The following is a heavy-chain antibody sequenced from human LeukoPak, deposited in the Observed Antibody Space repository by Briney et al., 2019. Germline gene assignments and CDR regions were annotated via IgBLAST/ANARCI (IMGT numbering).Heavy chain of an antibody. D-gene: IGHD5-24*01. J-gene: IGHJ3*02. Sequence: GGSLRLSCAASGFTFSSYSMNWVRQAPGKGLEWVSSISSSSSYIYYADSVKGRFTISRDNSKSTLYLQMNSLRAEDTAVYYCARATDPDGLDAYDIWGQGTMVTVSS. CDR2: ISSSSSYI. V-gene: IGHV3-21*04. CDR1: GFTFSSYS. CDR3: ARATDPDGLDAYDI.